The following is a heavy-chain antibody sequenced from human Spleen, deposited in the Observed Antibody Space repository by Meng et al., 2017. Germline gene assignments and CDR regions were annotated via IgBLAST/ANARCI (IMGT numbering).Heavy chain of an antibody. CDR3: VRSSGWVRTGFDP. J-gene: IGHJ5*02. V-gene: IGHV4-39*01. CDR2: IGHSGIT. Sequence: QPQRQESGPGLVKPSEAQSLTCSVSGGSISTSGYYWGWIRQPPGKGLEWIGSIGHSGITYYTPSLKSRVTVSIDTSKSQFSLKLTSVTAADTAVYYCVRSSGWVRTGFDPWGQGTLVTVSS. D-gene: IGHD6-19*01. CDR1: GGSISTSGYY.